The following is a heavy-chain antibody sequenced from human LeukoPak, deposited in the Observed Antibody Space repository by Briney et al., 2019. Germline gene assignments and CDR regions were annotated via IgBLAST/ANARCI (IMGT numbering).Heavy chain of an antibody. D-gene: IGHD5-24*01. Sequence: ASVKVSCKASGYSFTSYGLSWVRQAPGQGLEWMGWISGYNGNTNYAQKLQGRVTMTTDTSTSKAYMEQRSLRSDDTAVYYCARAGDGYNLYYYYYMDVWGKGTTVTVSS. CDR3: ARAGDGYNLYYYYYMDV. J-gene: IGHJ6*03. CDR2: ISGYNGNT. CDR1: GYSFTSYG. V-gene: IGHV1-18*01.